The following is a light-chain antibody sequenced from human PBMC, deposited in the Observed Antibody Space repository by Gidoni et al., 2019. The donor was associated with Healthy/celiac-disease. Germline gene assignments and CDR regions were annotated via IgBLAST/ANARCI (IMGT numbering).Light chain of an antibody. J-gene: IGKJ1*01. CDR2: DAS. CDR1: QSVSSY. Sequence: EFVLTQSPATLSLSPGERATLAYRASQSVSSYLAWYQQKPGQAPRLLIYDASNRATGIPARFSGSGSGTDFTLTISSLEPEDFAVYYCQQRSNWPRTFGQGTKVEIK. V-gene: IGKV3-11*01. CDR3: QQRSNWPRT.